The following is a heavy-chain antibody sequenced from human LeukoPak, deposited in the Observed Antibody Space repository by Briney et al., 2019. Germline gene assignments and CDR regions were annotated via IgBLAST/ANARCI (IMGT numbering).Heavy chain of an antibody. CDR1: GGTFSSYT. CDR2: IIPILGIA. V-gene: IGHV1-69*02. J-gene: IGHJ4*02. D-gene: IGHD2-2*01. Sequence: GSSVRVSCKASGGTFSSYTISWVRQAPGQGLEWMGWIIPILGIANYAQKFQGRVTITADKSTSTAYMELSSLRSEDTAVYYCAIDSTDIVVVPALDYWGQGTLVTVSS. CDR3: AIDSTDIVVVPALDY.